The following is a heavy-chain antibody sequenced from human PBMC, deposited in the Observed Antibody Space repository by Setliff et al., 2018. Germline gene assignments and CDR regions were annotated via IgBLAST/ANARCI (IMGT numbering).Heavy chain of an antibody. Sequence: PSETLSLTCAVYGGSFSGYYWSWIRQSPGKGLEWIGEINHSGSTNYNPSFKSRVTMAVDTSRNQFSLKLSSVTAADTAVFYCARGDYQRSFDHWGPGTLVTVSS. D-gene: IGHD4-17*01. CDR1: GGSFSGYY. J-gene: IGHJ4*02. V-gene: IGHV4-34*01. CDR3: ARGDYQRSFDH. CDR2: INHSGST.